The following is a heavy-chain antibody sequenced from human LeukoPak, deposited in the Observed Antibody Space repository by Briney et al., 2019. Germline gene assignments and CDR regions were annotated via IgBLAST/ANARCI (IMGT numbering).Heavy chain of an antibody. CDR2: MNPNSGNT. J-gene: IGHJ4*02. CDR1: GYTFTSYD. Sequence: ASVKVSCKASGYTFTSYDINWVRQATGQGLEWMGWMNPNSGNTGYAQKLQGRVTMTTDTSTSTAYMELRSLRSDDTSVYYCARDRPDYYDSSGYSDYWGQGTLVTVSS. V-gene: IGHV1-8*01. CDR3: ARDRPDYYDSSGYSDY. D-gene: IGHD3-22*01.